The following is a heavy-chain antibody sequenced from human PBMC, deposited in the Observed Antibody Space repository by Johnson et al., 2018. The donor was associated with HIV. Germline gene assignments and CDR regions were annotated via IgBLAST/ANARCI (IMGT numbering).Heavy chain of an antibody. J-gene: IGHJ3*02. V-gene: IGHV3-30*04. Sequence: QVQLVESGGGVVRPGGSLRLSCAASGFIFSNYPMHWVRQAPGKGLEWVAIISYDGSNKYYRDSVKGRFTISRDNSKNTLYLQMNSLRAEDMAVYYCARGGGVVGNAFAIWGQGTMVTVSS. CDR2: ISYDGSNK. D-gene: IGHD1-26*01. CDR3: ARGGGVVGNAFAI. CDR1: GFIFSNYP.